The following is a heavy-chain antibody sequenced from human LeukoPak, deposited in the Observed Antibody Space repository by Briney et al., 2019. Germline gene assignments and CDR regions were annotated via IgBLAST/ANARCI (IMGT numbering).Heavy chain of an antibody. Sequence: GGSLRLSCAASGLTFSSYVMSWVRQAPGKGLEWVSGISGSGGSTYYADSVKGRFTISRDNSKNTLYLQMNSLTDEDTAVYYCAKKWGVGTTTLDYFDYWGQGTLVTVSS. V-gene: IGHV3-23*01. CDR1: GLTFSSYV. CDR3: AKKWGVGTTTLDYFDY. CDR2: ISGSGGST. J-gene: IGHJ4*02. D-gene: IGHD1-26*01.